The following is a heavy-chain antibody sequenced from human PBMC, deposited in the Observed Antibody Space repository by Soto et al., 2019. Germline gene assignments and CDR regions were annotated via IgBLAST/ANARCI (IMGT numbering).Heavy chain of an antibody. CDR3: AGVSGSGWRHYYYYMDV. J-gene: IGHJ6*03. V-gene: IGHV4-4*08. Sequence: SETLSLTCTVSGGSISSSYWSWIRQPPGKGLEWICYIYNNGSTNNNPSLKSRVTISVDTSKNHFSLKLSSVTAADTAVYYCAGVSGSGWRHYYYYMDVWGKGTTVTVSS. CDR2: IYNNGST. D-gene: IGHD6-19*01. CDR1: GGSISSSY.